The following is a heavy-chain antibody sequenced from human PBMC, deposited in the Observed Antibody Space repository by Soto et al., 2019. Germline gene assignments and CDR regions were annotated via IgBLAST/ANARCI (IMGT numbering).Heavy chain of an antibody. CDR1: GFTFSAYG. CDR3: AKVTFSGDYYYSYGLDV. V-gene: IGHV3-30*18. CDR2: ISYDGSNK. D-gene: IGHD1-26*01. Sequence: GGSLRLSCAAYGFTFSAYGMHWVRQAPGKGLEWVAVISYDGSNKYYADSVKGRFTISRDNSKNTLYLQMNSLRAEDTAVYFCAKVTFSGDYYYSYGLDVWGQGTTVTVSS. J-gene: IGHJ6*02.